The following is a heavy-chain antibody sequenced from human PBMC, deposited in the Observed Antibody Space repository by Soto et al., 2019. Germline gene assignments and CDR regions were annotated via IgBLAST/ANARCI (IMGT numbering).Heavy chain of an antibody. CDR3: XRGRYGDY. Sequence: QVHLVQSGAEVKKSGASVKVSCKGSGYDFTTYGITWVRQAPGQGLEWMAWISAHNGNTDYAQKLQGRVTVTRDTXXXXXXXXXXXXXSXDXXXXXXXRGRYGDYWGQGALVTVSS. D-gene: IGHD1-26*01. CDR2: ISAHNGNT. V-gene: IGHV1-18*01. J-gene: IGHJ4*02. CDR1: GYDFTTYG.